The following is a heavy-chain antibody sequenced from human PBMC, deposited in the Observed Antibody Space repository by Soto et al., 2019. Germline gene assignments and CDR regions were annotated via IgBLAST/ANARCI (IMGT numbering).Heavy chain of an antibody. CDR2: ISYDGSNK. J-gene: IGHJ6*02. V-gene: IGHV3-30*18. Sequence: QVKLVESGGGVVQPGRSLRLSCAVSGFTFSSYGMHWVRQAPDKGLEWVAVISYDGSNKYYADSVKGRFTISRDNSKNTLYLQMNSLRTEDTGVYYCAKDLASYGDHEAPLDPMDVWGQGTTVTVSS. D-gene: IGHD4-17*01. CDR3: AKDLASYGDHEAPLDPMDV. CDR1: GFTFSSYG.